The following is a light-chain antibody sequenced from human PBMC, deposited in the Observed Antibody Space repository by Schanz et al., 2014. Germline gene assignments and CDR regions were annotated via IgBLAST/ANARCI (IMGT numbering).Light chain of an antibody. J-gene: IGKJ1*01. CDR3: QQYNNWPLS. Sequence: ENVLTQSPGTLSLSPGERATLSCRASQSVSSSRFSWYQQRPGRAPRLLIYGASTRATGIPVRFSGRGSGTDFTLTIDRLEPEDFAVYYCQQYNNWPLSFGQGTKVEIK. CDR2: GAS. V-gene: IGKV3-20*01. CDR1: QSVSSSR.